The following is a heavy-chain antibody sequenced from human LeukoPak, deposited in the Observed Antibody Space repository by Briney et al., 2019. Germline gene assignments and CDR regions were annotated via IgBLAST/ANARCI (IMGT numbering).Heavy chain of an antibody. V-gene: IGHV3-23*01. CDR3: AKDRSAFDWLLANH. D-gene: IGHD3-9*01. CDR1: GFTFSSYA. Sequence: PGGSLRLSCAAPGFTFSSYAMSWVRQAPGKGLEWVSAISGSGGSTYYADSVKGRFTISRDNSKNTLYLQMNSLRAEDTAVYYCAKDRSAFDWLLANHWGQGTLVTVSS. CDR2: ISGSGGST. J-gene: IGHJ5*02.